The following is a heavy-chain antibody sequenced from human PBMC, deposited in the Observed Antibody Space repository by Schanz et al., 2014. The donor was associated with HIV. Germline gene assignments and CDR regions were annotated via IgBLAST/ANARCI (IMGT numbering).Heavy chain of an antibody. D-gene: IGHD3-22*01. CDR3: AKDRNYYDSRYRGKGNYYYYYGMDV. CDR1: GFNFNSYG. Sequence: VQLVESGGGLVKPGESLRLSCVASGFNFNSYGMHWVRQAPGKGLEWVAVTSYDGTKKHYADSVKGRFTISRDNSKNTLYLQMKSLRPEDRAVYYCAKDRNYYDSRYRGKGNYYYYYGMDVWGQGTAVTVSS. J-gene: IGHJ6*02. V-gene: IGHV3-30*18. CDR2: TSYDGTKK.